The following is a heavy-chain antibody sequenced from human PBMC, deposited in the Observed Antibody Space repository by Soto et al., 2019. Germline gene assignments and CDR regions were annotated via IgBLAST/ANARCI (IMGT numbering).Heavy chain of an antibody. V-gene: IGHV1-58*02. D-gene: IGHD6-13*01. J-gene: IGHJ6*02. CDR2: IVVGSGNT. CDR1: GFTFTSSA. CDR3: AADSSSWYYYYGIDV. Sequence: ASVKVSCKASGFTFTSSAMQWVRQARGQRLEWIGWIVVGSGNTNDAQKFQERVTITRDMSTSTAYMELSSLRSEDTAVYYCAADSSSWYYYYGIDVWGQGTTVTVSS.